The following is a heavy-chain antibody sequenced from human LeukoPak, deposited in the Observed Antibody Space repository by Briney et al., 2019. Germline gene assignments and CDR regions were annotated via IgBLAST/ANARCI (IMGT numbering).Heavy chain of an antibody. J-gene: IGHJ5*02. CDR1: GYTFTTYA. Sequence: ASVKVSCKASGYTFTTYAMNWAREAPGQGLEWMGWINTNTGNPTYAQGFTGRFVFSLDTSVSTAYLQISSLKAEDTAVYYCARGGAGGEPWFDPWGQGTLVTVSS. CDR3: ARGGAGGEPWFDP. V-gene: IGHV7-4-1*02. CDR2: INTNTGNP. D-gene: IGHD4-17*01.